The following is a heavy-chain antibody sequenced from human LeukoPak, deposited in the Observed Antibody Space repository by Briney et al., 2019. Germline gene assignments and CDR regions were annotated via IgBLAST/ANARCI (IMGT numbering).Heavy chain of an antibody. V-gene: IGHV4-34*01. CDR1: GGSFSGYY. J-gene: IGHJ4*02. Sequence: SETLSLTCAVYGGSFSGYYWSWIRQPPGKGLEWIGEINHSGSTNYSPSLKSRVTISVDTSKNQFSLKLSSVTAADTAVYYCARFGIQRGYFDYWGQGTLVTVSS. CDR3: ARFGIQRGYFDY. D-gene: IGHD5-18*01. CDR2: INHSGST.